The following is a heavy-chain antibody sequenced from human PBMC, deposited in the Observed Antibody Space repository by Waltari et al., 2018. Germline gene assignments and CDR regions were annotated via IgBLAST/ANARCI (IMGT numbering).Heavy chain of an antibody. CDR3: AREGMVRGVPDY. Sequence: QVQLQESGPGLVKPSETLSLTCTVSGGSISSYYWSWIRQPAGKGLEWIGYIYYSGSTYYNPSLKSRVTISVDTSKNQFSLKLSSVTAADTAVYYCAREGMVRGVPDYWGQGTLVTVSS. J-gene: IGHJ4*02. CDR2: IYYSGST. CDR1: GGSISSYY. D-gene: IGHD3-10*01. V-gene: IGHV4-59*06.